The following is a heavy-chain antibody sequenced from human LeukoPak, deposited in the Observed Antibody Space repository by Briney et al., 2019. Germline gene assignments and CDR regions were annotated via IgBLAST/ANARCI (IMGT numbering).Heavy chain of an antibody. CDR1: GFTFSSYA. CDR2: ISYDGSNK. J-gene: IGHJ4*02. V-gene: IGHV3-30-3*01. D-gene: IGHD2-2*01. CDR3: ARDKRYCSSTSCCGVFDY. Sequence: GGSLRLSCAASGFTFSSYAMHWIRQAPGKGLEWVAVISYDGSNKYYADSVKGRFTISRDNSKNTLYLQMNSLRAEDTAVYYCARDKRYCSSTSCCGVFDYWGQGTLVTVSS.